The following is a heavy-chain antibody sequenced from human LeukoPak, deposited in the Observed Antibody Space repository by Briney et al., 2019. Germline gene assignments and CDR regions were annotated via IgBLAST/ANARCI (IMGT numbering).Heavy chain of an antibody. V-gene: IGHV4-34*01. Sequence: SETLSLTCAVYGGSFSGYYWSWVRKPPGKGLEWIGEINHSGSTNYNPSLKSRVTISVDTSKNQFSLKLSSVTAADTAVYYCARGSTGPQDAFDIWGQGTMVTVSS. CDR2: INHSGST. J-gene: IGHJ3*02. CDR1: GGSFSGYY. CDR3: ARGSTGPQDAFDI.